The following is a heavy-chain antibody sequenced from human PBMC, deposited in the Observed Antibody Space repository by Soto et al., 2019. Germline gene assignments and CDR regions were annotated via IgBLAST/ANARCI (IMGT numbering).Heavy chain of an antibody. J-gene: IGHJ4*02. V-gene: IGHV4-4*07. CDR1: GDSISDYFY. D-gene: IGHD2-15*01. CDR2: IYTDGPT. CDR3: AREVRGGFTGIFDQ. Sequence: QVQLQGSGPGQVKPSETLSLTYTVSGDSISDYFYWSWIRQTAGKGLEWIGRIYTDGPTKYNPSLKRRVTLSLDKSKNQFSLRLSSVTAADTAVYYCAREVRGGFTGIFDQWGRGSQVIVSS.